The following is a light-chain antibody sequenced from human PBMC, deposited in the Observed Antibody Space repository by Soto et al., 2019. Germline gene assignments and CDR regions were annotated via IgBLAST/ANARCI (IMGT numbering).Light chain of an antibody. CDR1: SSDVGGYNY. J-gene: IGLJ3*02. CDR3: NSYTTTSSWE. CDR2: EVT. Sequence: QSALTQPASVSGSPGQSITISCTGTSSDVGGYNYVSWYQQHPGKAPKLIIYEVTNRPSGVSNRFSGSKSGITASLTISGLQAEDEADYYCNSYTTTSSWEFGGGTKLTVL. V-gene: IGLV2-14*01.